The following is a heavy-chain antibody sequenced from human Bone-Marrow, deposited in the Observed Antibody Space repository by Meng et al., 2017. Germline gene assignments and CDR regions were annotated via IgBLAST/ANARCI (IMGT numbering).Heavy chain of an antibody. J-gene: IGHJ4*02. CDR3: ASLAIFGVVIRDY. CDR2: INPNSGGT. Sequence: VQLVQSGAEVKKPGASGKVSCKASGYTFTGYYMHWVRQAPGQGLEWMGRINPNSGGTNYAQKFQGRVTMTRDTSISTAYMELSRLRSDDTAVYYCASLAIFGVVIRDYWGQGTLVTVSS. CDR1: GYTFTGYY. D-gene: IGHD3-3*01. V-gene: IGHV1-2*06.